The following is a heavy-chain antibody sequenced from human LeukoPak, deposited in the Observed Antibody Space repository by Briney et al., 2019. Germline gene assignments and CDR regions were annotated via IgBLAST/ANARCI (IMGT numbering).Heavy chain of an antibody. V-gene: IGHV3-20*04. D-gene: IGHD3-3*01. CDR3: SRGGIPIFVVVIYMDV. CDR2: INWNGGST. J-gene: IGHJ6*03. CDR1: GFSFDEYC. Sequence: GGSLRLSCAAPGFSFDEYCMSWVRQAPGKGLQWVSGINWNGGSTGYADSVKGRFTISRETSKNSLSLLMNSMRDESTALYYSSRGGIPIFVVVIYMDVWGKGTTVTVSS.